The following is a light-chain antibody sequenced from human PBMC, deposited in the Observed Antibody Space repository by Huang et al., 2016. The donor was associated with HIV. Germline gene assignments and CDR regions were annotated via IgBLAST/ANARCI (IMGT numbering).Light chain of an antibody. CDR2: GAS. J-gene: IGKJ2*01. CDR1: QSVGSK. V-gene: IGKV3-15*01. Sequence: DTVMTQTPATLSVSPGARATLSYRASQSVGSKLAWFQQKPGQAPRRLIHGASTRATGSPARFSGSGSGTEFTLTISSLQSEDFAVYYCQQYNNWPYTFGQGTKLEIK. CDR3: QQYNNWPYT.